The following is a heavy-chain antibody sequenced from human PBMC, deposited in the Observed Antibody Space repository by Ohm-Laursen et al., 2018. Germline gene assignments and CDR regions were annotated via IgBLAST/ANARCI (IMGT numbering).Heavy chain of an antibody. CDR1: GGSISSYY. Sequence: SETLSLTCPISGGSISSYYWSWIRQPAGKGLEWIGRINISGSTNYSPSLRSRVTISLDTSKNQFSLKLSSVTAADTAVYYCARELAYYDSSGLDAFDIWGQGTMVTVSS. CDR2: INISGST. V-gene: IGHV4-4*07. D-gene: IGHD3-22*01. J-gene: IGHJ3*02. CDR3: ARELAYYDSSGLDAFDI.